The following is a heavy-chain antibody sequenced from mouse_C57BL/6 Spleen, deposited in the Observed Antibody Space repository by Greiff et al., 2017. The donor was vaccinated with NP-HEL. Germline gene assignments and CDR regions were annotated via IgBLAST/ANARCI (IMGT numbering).Heavy chain of an antibody. Sequence: EVKVVESGGGLVQPGGSLKLSCAASGFTFSDYYMYWVRQTPEKRLEWVAYISNGGGSTYYPDTVKGRFTISRDNAKNTLYLQMSRLKSEDTAMYYCARQIYDGSLDYWGQGTTLTVSS. CDR3: ARQIYDGSLDY. J-gene: IGHJ2*01. V-gene: IGHV5-12*01. D-gene: IGHD2-3*01. CDR1: GFTFSDYY. CDR2: ISNGGGST.